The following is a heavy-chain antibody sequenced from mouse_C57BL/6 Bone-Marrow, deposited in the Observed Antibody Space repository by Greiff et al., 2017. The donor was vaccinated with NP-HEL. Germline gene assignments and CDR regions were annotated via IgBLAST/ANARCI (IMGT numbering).Heavy chain of an antibody. Sequence: VKLMESGAELARPGASVKLSCKASGYTFTSYGISWVKQRTGQGLEWIGEIYPRSGNTYYNEKFKGKATLTADKSSSTAYMELRSLTSEDSAVYFCANYYGTIFAYWGQGTLVTVSA. CDR1: GYTFTSYG. CDR2: IYPRSGNT. D-gene: IGHD1-1*01. CDR3: ANYYGTIFAY. V-gene: IGHV1-81*01. J-gene: IGHJ3*01.